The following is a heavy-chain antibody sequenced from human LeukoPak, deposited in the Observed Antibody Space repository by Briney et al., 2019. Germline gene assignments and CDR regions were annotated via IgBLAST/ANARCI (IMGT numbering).Heavy chain of an antibody. D-gene: IGHD2-2*01. Sequence: SETLSLTCTVSGGSISSGDYYWSWIRQPPGKGLEWIGYIYYSGSTYYNPSLKSRVTISVDTSKNQFSLKLSSVTAADTAVYYCARESRVGNSGFDYWGQGTLVTVSS. CDR3: ARESRVGNSGFDY. J-gene: IGHJ4*02. CDR1: GGSISSGDYY. CDR2: IYYSGST. V-gene: IGHV4-30-4*08.